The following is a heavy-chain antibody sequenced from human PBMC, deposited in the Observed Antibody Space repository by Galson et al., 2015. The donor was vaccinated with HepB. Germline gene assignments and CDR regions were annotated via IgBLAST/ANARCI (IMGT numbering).Heavy chain of an antibody. V-gene: IGHV3-23*01. D-gene: IGHD3-22*01. CDR3: AKHDSSGYSAHFDY. J-gene: IGHJ4*02. CDR1: GFTFSSYA. CDR2: ISGSGGST. Sequence: SLRLSCAASGFTFSSYAMSWVRQAPGKGLEWVSAISGSGGSTYYADSVKGRFTISRDNSKNTLYPQMNSLRAEDTAVYYCAKHDSSGYSAHFDYWGQGTLVTVSS.